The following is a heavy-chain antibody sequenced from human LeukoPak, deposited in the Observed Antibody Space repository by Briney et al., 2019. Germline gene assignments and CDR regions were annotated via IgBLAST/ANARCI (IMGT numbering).Heavy chain of an antibody. CDR2: ISGSGGST. D-gene: IGHD3-10*01. CDR3: AKDEMKKFLLWFGELLSIYGMDV. Sequence: PGGSLRLSCAASGFTFSSYAMGWVRQAPGKGLEWVSAISGSGGSTYYADSVKGRFTISRDNSKNTPYLQMNSLRAEDTAVYYCAKDEMKKFLLWFGELLSIYGMDVWGQGTTVTVSS. V-gene: IGHV3-23*01. J-gene: IGHJ6*02. CDR1: GFTFSSYA.